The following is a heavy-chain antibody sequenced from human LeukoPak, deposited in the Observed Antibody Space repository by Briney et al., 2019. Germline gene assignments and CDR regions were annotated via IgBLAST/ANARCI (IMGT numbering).Heavy chain of an antibody. CDR1: GGPISGGDYC. J-gene: IGHJ4*02. CDR2: IYYSGST. Sequence: SQTLFLTCTVSGGPISGGDYCWSSIRQPPVKGVEWIGYIYYSGSTYYNPSLKSRVTISVDTSKNQFSLNLSSVNAATSALYHCAAMVTRFDYWGQGTLVTVSS. CDR3: AAMVTRFDY. V-gene: IGHV4-30-4*08. D-gene: IGHD5-18*01.